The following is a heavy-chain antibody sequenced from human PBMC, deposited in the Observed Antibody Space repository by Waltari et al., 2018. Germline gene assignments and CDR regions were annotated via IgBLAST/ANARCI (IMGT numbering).Heavy chain of an antibody. Sequence: QVQLQESGPGLVKPSETLSLTCTVSGGSISSYYWRWIRQPPGKGLEWIGYIYYSGSTNYNPSLQSRVTISVDTSKNQFSLKLSSVTAADTAVYYCARDSGPRALYGMDVWGQGTTVTVSS. CDR3: ARDSGPRALYGMDV. CDR1: GGSISSYY. V-gene: IGHV4-59*01. J-gene: IGHJ6*02. CDR2: IYYSGST.